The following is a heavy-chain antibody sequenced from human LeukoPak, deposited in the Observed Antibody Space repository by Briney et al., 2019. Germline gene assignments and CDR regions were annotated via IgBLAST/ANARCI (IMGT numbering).Heavy chain of an antibody. J-gene: IGHJ4*02. Sequence: GGSLRLSCAASGXTFTYYWVHWVRQAPGKGLVWVARINGDGSSTNYADSVKGRFTISRDNAKNTLYLQMNSLRAEDTAVYYFANDDFGASGLPDYWGQGTLVTVSS. CDR3: ANDDFGASGLPDY. CDR1: GXTFTYYW. V-gene: IGHV3-74*01. D-gene: IGHD4-17*01. CDR2: INGDGSST.